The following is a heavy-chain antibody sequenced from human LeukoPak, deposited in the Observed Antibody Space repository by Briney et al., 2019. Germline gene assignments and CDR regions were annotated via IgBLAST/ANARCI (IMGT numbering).Heavy chain of an antibody. J-gene: IGHJ4*02. CDR2: ISSSSTDK. CDR3: ARVATSGY. D-gene: IGHD7-27*01. CDR1: GFTFSSYS. Sequence: GGSLRLPCAASGFTFSSYSMNWVRQAPGKGLEWVSSISSSSTDKYYVDSVKGRFTISRDNAKNSLYLQMNSLRAEDTAVYYCARVATSGYWGQGTLVTVSS. V-gene: IGHV3-21*01.